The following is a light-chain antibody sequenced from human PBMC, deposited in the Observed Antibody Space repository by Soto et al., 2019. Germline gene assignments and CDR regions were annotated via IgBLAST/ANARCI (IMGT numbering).Light chain of an antibody. CDR1: QSVNSNF. Sequence: EIVLTQSPGTLSLSPGERATLSCRTSQSVNSNFLAWYQQKPGQAPRLLVYGSSTRAVGVHDRFSGSGSGTDFTLTISRLEPEDFAVYYCQQYGRSPLLYAFGQGTKLGVK. CDR3: QQYGRSPLLYA. J-gene: IGKJ2*01. CDR2: GSS. V-gene: IGKV3-20*01.